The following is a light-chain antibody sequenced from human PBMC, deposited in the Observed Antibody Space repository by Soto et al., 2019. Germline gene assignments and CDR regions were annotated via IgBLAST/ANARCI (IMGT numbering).Light chain of an antibody. CDR1: SSYVGGYNY. Sequence: SALTQPASVSGSPGQSITISCTGTSSYVGGYNYVSWYQQHPGKAPKLMIYDVSNRPSGVSNRFSGSKSGNTAYLTISGLQAEDEADYYCSSYTSSSTLDVFGTGTKLTVL. V-gene: IGLV2-14*01. CDR3: SSYTSSSTLDV. CDR2: DVS. J-gene: IGLJ1*01.